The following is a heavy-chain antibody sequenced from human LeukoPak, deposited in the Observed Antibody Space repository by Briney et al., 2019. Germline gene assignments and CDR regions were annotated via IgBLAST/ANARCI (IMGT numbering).Heavy chain of an antibody. D-gene: IGHD2-2*01. CDR2: IWYGGSNT. CDR1: GFTFSTYG. CDR3: ARWYCSSTSCVGDY. V-gene: IGHV3-33*08. J-gene: IGHJ4*02. Sequence: GGSLRLSCAASGFTFSTYGMHWVRQAPGKGLEWVAVIWYGGSNTYYADSVKGRFTISRDNSKNTLYLQMNSLRAEDTAVYYCARWYCSSTSCVGDYWGQGTLVTVSS.